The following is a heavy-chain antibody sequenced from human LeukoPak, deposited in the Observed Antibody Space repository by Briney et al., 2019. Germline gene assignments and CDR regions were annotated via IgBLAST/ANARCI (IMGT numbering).Heavy chain of an antibody. CDR1: GLTLSNYW. CDR2: IKQDGSEK. D-gene: IGHD1-26*01. Sequence: WGSLRLSCTASGLTLSNYWMIWVRQAPGKGLQWVAKIKQDGSEKYYVDSVKGRFTISRDNAENSLYLQMNSLRVEDTAVYYCAARSSGNPYFWGQGTLVTVSS. V-gene: IGHV3-7*03. CDR3: AARSSGNPYF. J-gene: IGHJ4*02.